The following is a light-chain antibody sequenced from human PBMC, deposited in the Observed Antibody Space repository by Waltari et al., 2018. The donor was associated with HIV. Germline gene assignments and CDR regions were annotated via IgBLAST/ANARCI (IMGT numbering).Light chain of an antibody. V-gene: IGLV2-14*03. CDR2: DVS. CDR3: CSYSSSGTVL. Sequence: HSVLTQPASMSGSLGQSITISCLGSSNDVGGFHYVSWYQQSPDKAPRLVIYDVSNRPSGFSGRFSGSKSGSAASLTISGLQPEDEADYYCCSYSSSGTVLFGGGTRLTVL. CDR1: SNDVGGFHY. J-gene: IGLJ2*01.